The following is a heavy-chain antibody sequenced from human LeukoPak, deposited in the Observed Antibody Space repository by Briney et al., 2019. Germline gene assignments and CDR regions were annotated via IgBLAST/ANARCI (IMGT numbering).Heavy chain of an antibody. V-gene: IGHV6-1*01. CDR1: GDSVSSSSAA. D-gene: IGHD2-2*01. CDR3: ARDYGPYCSSTSCPLGDAFDI. CDR2: TYYRSKWYN. J-gene: IGHJ3*02. Sequence: SQTLSLTCAISGDSVSSSSAAWNWIRQSPSRGLEWLGRTYYRSKWYNDYAVSVKSRITINPDTSKNQLSLQLNSVTPEDTAVYYCARDYGPYCSSTSCPLGDAFDIWGQGTMVTVSS.